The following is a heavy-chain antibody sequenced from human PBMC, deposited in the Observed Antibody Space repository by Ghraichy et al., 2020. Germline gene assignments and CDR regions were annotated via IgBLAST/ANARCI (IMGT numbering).Heavy chain of an antibody. J-gene: IGHJ4*02. CDR2: INSDGSTT. V-gene: IGHV3-74*01. D-gene: IGHD3-22*01. Sequence: GGSLRLSCAASGFIFSSYWMHWVRQAPGKGLVWVSRINSDGSTTRYADSVKGRFTISRDNVKNTLYVQMNNLRAEDTAVYYCVRFSYDSSGYYDYWGQGTLVTVSS. CDR1: GFIFSSYW. CDR3: VRFSYDSSGYYDY.